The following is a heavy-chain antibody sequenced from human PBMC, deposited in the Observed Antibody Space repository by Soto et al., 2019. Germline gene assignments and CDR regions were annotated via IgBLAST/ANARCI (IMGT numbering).Heavy chain of an antibody. CDR2: IYWNDDK. CDR1: GFSLSTSGVG. CDR3: AHAGKTGEKLWGYYYYYGMDV. D-gene: IGHD7-27*01. Sequence: SGPTLVKPTQTLTLTCTFSGFSLSTSGVGVGWIRQPPGKALEWLALIYWNDDKRYSPSLKSRLTITKDTSKNQVVLTMTNMDPVDTATYYCAHAGKTGEKLWGYYYYYGMDVWGQGTTVTVSS. V-gene: IGHV2-5*01. J-gene: IGHJ6*02.